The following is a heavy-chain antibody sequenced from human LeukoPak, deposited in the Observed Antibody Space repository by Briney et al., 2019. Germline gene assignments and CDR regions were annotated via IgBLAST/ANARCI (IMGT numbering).Heavy chain of an antibody. CDR3: AKVRRIAAAAYYFDC. CDR2: ISGDGGST. Sequence: PGGSLRLSCAASGFTFDDYAMHWVRQAPGKGLEWVSLISGDGGSTYYADSVKGRFTISRDNSKNSLYLQMNSLRTEDTALYYCAKVRRIAAAAYYFDCWGQGTLVTVSS. D-gene: IGHD6-13*01. V-gene: IGHV3-43*02. CDR1: GFTFDDYA. J-gene: IGHJ4*02.